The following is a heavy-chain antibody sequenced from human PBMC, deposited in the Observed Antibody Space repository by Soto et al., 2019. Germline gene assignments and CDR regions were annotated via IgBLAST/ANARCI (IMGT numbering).Heavy chain of an antibody. CDR3: ARASGDYYGSGAGYYGMDV. CDR1: GGSFSGYY. J-gene: IGHJ6*02. Sequence: PSETLSLTCAVYGGSFSGYYWTWIRQPPGKGLEWIGEINHSGSTKYNPSLKSRVTISVDTSKNQFSLKLTSVTAADTAVYYCARASGDYYGSGAGYYGMDVWGQGTTVTVS. V-gene: IGHV4-34*01. CDR2: INHSGST. D-gene: IGHD3-10*01.